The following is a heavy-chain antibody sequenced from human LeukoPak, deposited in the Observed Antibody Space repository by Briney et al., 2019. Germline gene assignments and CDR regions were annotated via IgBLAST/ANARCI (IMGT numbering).Heavy chain of an antibody. CDR2: INGDESST. V-gene: IGHV3-74*01. CDR1: AFTFSPHW. D-gene: IGHD1-26*01. Sequence: PGGSLRLSCAAPAFTFSPHWMHWVRQVPGKGLEWVSRINGDESSTNYADSVRGRFTISRDNAKDTLYLHLNSLTAEDTAVYYCARGAKWAYYFDYWGQGTLVTVSS. CDR3: ARGAKWAYYFDY. J-gene: IGHJ4*02.